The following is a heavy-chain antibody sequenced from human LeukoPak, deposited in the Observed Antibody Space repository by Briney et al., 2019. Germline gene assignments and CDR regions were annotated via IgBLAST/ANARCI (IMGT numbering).Heavy chain of an antibody. D-gene: IGHD1-14*01. CDR1: GASMTNYY. J-gene: IGHJ3*02. Sequence: SETLSLTCTISGASMTNYYWSWIRQPPGKGLEWIAYSHNSGETKYNPSLKSRITISVDTSENQFSLKLSSVTAADTPVYYCARQPGGTAAFDIWGQGTTVTVSA. CDR3: ARQPGGTAAFDI. CDR2: SHNSGET. V-gene: IGHV4-59*08.